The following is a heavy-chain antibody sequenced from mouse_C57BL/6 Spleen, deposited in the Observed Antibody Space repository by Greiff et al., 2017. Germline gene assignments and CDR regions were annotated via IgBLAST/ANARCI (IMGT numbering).Heavy chain of an antibody. J-gene: IGHJ4*01. CDR3: ARGTTALEGYYAMDY. CDR2: ISSGSSTI. V-gene: IGHV5-17*01. CDR1: GFTFSDYG. D-gene: IGHD1-2*01. Sequence: DVMLVESGGGLVKPGGSLKLSCAASGFTFSDYGMHWVRQAPEKGLEWVAYISSGSSTIYYADTVKGRFTISRDNAKNTLFLQMNSLRSEDTAMYYCARGTTALEGYYAMDYWGQGTSVTVSS.